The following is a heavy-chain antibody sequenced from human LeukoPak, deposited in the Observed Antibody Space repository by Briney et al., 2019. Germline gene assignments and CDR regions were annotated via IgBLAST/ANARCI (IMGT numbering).Heavy chain of an antibody. CDR3: ARVGYNYYGMDV. CDR1: GGSIISGSYY. J-gene: IGHJ6*02. Sequence: SETLSLTCTVSGGSIISGSYYWSWIRQPAGKGLEWIGRIYTSGSTNYNPSSKSRVTISVDTSKNQFSLKLSSVTAADTAVYYCARVGYNYYGMDVWGQGTTVTVSS. CDR2: IYTSGST. V-gene: IGHV4-61*02.